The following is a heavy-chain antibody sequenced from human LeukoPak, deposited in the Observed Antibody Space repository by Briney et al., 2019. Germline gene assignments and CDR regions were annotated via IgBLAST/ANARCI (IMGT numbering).Heavy chain of an antibody. Sequence: GGSLRPSCAPSGFTFDDYAMHWVRQAPGKGLEWVSLISWDGGSTYYADSVKGRFTISRDNSKNSLYLQMNSLRAEDTALYYCAKARREKTVPGFPDVAFDIWGQGTMVTVSS. V-gene: IGHV3-43D*03. J-gene: IGHJ3*02. CDR2: ISWDGGST. D-gene: IGHD1-1*01. CDR1: GFTFDDYA. CDR3: AKARREKTVPGFPDVAFDI.